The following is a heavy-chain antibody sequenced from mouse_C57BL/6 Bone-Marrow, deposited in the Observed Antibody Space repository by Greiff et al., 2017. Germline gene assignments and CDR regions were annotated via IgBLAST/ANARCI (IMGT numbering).Heavy chain of an antibody. Sequence: VQLQQSGAELVQPGPSVQMSCKASGYPFTTSPIEWMKQYHGKSLEWIGNFHPYNDDTKYNEKFKGKATLTVDKSSSPVYLELSRLTSGDSAVYYCTRGGNYGGYYFDYWGQGTTLTVSS. V-gene: IGHV1-47*01. CDR3: TRGGNYGGYYFDY. J-gene: IGHJ2*01. D-gene: IGHD2-1*01. CDR2: FHPYNDDT. CDR1: GYPFTTSP.